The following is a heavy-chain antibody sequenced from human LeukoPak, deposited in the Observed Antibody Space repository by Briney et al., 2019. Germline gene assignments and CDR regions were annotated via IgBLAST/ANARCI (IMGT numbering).Heavy chain of an antibody. CDR1: GYTFTSYA. Sequence: GASVTVSCKASGYTFTSYAMHWVRQAPGLRLEWMGWINAGNGNTKYSQKFQGRVTITRDTSASTAYMELCSLRSEDTAVYYCASQGGFGELSPHYYYYGMDVWGQGTTVTVSS. CDR2: INAGNGNT. CDR3: ASQGGFGELSPHYYYYGMDV. D-gene: IGHD3-10*01. J-gene: IGHJ6*02. V-gene: IGHV1-3*01.